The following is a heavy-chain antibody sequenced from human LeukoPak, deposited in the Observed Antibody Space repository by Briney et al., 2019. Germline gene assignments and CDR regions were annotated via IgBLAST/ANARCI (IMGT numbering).Heavy chain of an antibody. Sequence: GESLKISCKGSGDRFSNYWIAWVRQLSGKGLEWMGIIYPGDSDTRYSPSFQGQVTISADKSISTAYLQWSSLKASDTAMYYCARLDVDTAMVTVYYFDYWGQGTLVTVSS. V-gene: IGHV5-51*01. CDR3: ARLDVDTAMVTVYYFDY. CDR1: GDRFSNYW. CDR2: IYPGDSDT. J-gene: IGHJ4*02. D-gene: IGHD5-18*01.